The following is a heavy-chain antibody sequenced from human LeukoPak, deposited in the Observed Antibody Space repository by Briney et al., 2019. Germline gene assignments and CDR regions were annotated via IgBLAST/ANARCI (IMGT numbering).Heavy chain of an antibody. Sequence: PGRSLRLSCKASGPHVQDYAMHWVRQTPGKGLEWVSGIYGNGKRVDYAGSVKGRFTVSRDNAKNSLYLQMNSLRPEDTALYYCIKETSAGGLDYWGQGTLVTVSS. D-gene: IGHD4-23*01. CDR3: IKETSAGGLDY. V-gene: IGHV3-9*01. CDR2: IYGNGKRV. CDR1: GPHVQDYA. J-gene: IGHJ4*02.